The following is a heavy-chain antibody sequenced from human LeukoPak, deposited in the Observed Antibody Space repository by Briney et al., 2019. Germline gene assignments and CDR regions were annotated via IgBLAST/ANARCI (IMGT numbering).Heavy chain of an antibody. J-gene: IGHJ3*02. CDR1: GFTFSSYW. CDR3: ARAEQVGATEDHAFDI. CDR2: IKQDGSEK. Sequence: GGSLRLSCAASGFTFSSYWMSWVRQAPGKGLEWVANIKQDGSEKYYVDSVKGRFTISRDNAKNSLYLQMNSLRAEDTAVYYCARAEQVGATEDHAFDIWGQGTMVTVPS. V-gene: IGHV3-7*04. D-gene: IGHD1-26*01.